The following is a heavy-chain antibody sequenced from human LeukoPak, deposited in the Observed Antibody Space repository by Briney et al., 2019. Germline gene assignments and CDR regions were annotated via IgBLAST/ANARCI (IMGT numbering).Heavy chain of an antibody. CDR2: VNRDGSET. CDR1: GFPLSSHW. J-gene: IGHJ6*02. Sequence: GGSLRLSCAASGFPLSSHWMTWVRQVPGRGPEWVANVNRDGSETYYLDSVKGRFTISKDNAKNSLYLQMNSLRAEDTALYHCARNNGMDVWGQGTTVIVSS. CDR3: ARNNGMDV. V-gene: IGHV3-7*03.